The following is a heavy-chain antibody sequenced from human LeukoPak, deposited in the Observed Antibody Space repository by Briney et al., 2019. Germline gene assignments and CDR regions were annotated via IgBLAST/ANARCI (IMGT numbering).Heavy chain of an antibody. CDR2: INPSGGST. D-gene: IGHD1-20*01. J-gene: IGHJ6*03. Sequence: ASVKVSCKASGYTFTSYYMHWVRQAPGQGLEWMGIINPSGGSTSYAQKFQGRVTMTRDMSTSTVYMELSSLRSEDTAVYYCARDGPGITGTNYYYYYYMDVWGKGTTVTVSS. V-gene: IGHV1-46*01. CDR1: GYTFTSYY. CDR3: ARDGPGITGTNYYYYYYMDV.